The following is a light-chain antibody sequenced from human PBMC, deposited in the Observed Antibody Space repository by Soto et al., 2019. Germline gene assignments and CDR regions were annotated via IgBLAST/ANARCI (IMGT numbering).Light chain of an antibody. CDR2: GAS. Sequence: EIVLTQSPGTLSLSPVERATLSCRASQSVRSTYLAWYQQKPSQAPRLLIYGASSRATGIPDRFAGSGSGTDFILTISRLEPEDFAVYYCQHYDTLSFGQGTRLEIK. CDR1: QSVRSTY. V-gene: IGKV3-20*01. J-gene: IGKJ5*01. CDR3: QHYDTLS.